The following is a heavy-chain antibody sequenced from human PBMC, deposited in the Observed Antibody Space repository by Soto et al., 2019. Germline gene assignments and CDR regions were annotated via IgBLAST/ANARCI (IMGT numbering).Heavy chain of an antibody. CDR3: AHSVVAGLGYYFDY. J-gene: IGHJ4*02. D-gene: IGHD6-19*01. CDR1: GFSLSSTRVA. CDR2: IYWDADK. Sequence: QITLKESGPTLVKPTQTLTLTCTFSGFSLSSTRVAVGWIRQPPGKALEWLALIYWDADKRYRPFLKSRLTITKDTSKNQVVLTMTNMDPVDTATYYCAHSVVAGLGYYFDYWGQGTLVTVSS. V-gene: IGHV2-5*02.